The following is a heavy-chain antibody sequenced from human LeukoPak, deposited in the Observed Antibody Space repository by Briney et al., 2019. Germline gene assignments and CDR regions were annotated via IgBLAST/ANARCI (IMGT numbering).Heavy chain of an antibody. V-gene: IGHV4-59*01. D-gene: IGHD1-26*01. CDR1: GGSISSYY. CDR3: ARGGGSYLLFDY. CDR2: IYYSGST. J-gene: IGHJ4*02. Sequence: SETLSLTCIVSGGSISSYYWSWIRQPPGKGLEWIGYIYYSGSTNYNPSLKSRVTISVDTSKNQFSLKLSSVTAADTAVYYCARGGGSYLLFDYWGQGTLVTVSS.